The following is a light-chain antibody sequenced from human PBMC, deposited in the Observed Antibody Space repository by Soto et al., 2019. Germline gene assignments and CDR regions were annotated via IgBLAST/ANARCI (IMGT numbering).Light chain of an antibody. J-gene: IGLJ1*01. CDR1: SGDIGSYNR. CDR2: EVT. Sequence: QSALTQPASVSRSPGQSITISCTGTSGDIGSYNRVSWYQQHPGKAPKLIIYEVTDRPSGVSNRFSGSKSGNTASLTISGLQAEDEAEYYGSSYTNINTRACVFGTGTKLTVL. V-gene: IGLV2-14*01. CDR3: SSYTNINTRACV.